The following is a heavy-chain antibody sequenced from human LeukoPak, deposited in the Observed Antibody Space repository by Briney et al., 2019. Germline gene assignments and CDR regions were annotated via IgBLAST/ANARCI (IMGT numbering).Heavy chain of an antibody. Sequence: SETLSLTCTVSGGSISSSSYYWGWIRQPPGKGLEWIGSIYYSGSTYYNPSLKSRVTISVDTSKNQFSLKLSSVTAADTAVYYCARDHVVGVWGSYRYPQPNYFDYWGQGTLVTVSS. CDR2: IYYSGST. V-gene: IGHV4-39*07. CDR1: GGSISSSSYY. D-gene: IGHD3-16*02. J-gene: IGHJ4*02. CDR3: ARDHVVGVWGSYRYPQPNYFDY.